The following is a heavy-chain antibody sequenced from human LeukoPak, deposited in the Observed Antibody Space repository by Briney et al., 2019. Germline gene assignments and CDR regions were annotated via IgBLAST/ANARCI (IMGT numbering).Heavy chain of an antibody. J-gene: IGHJ5*01. CDR2: ISSRSSSM. CDR1: GLTFSSYS. V-gene: IGHV3-21*01. D-gene: IGHD1-14*01. CDR3: ARGDLNPPTLDS. Sequence: GGSLRLSCAASGLTFSSYSMNWVRQAPGKGLEWVSSISSRSSSMYYADSVKGRFTISRDNAKNSLYLQMNSLRAEDTAVYYCARGDLNPPTLDSWGQGTLVTVSS.